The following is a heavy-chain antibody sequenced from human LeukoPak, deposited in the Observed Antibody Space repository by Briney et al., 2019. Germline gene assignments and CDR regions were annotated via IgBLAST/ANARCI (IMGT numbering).Heavy chain of an antibody. CDR2: ISSDGGST. J-gene: IGHJ4*02. Sequence: GGSLRLSCAASGFTFSSFWMHWVRQAPGKELVWVSRISSDGGSTTYADSVKGRFTISRDNSKNTLFLQMNSLRAEDTAIYYCAKVAYSGTLSPLDYWGQGTLVTVSS. V-gene: IGHV3-74*01. CDR1: GFTFSSFW. D-gene: IGHD1-26*01. CDR3: AKVAYSGTLSPLDY.